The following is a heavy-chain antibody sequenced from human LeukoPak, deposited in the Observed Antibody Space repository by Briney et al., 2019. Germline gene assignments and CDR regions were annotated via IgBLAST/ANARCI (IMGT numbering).Heavy chain of an antibody. Sequence: ASVKVSCKASGYTFTSYAMNWVRQAPGQGLEWMGWINTNTGNPTYAQGFTGRFVFSLDTSVSTAYLQISSLKAEDTAVYYCARRGRLRDSYYYYMDVWGKGTTVTVSS. CDR1: GYTFTSYA. V-gene: IGHV7-4-1*02. CDR3: ARRGRLRDSYYYYMDV. D-gene: IGHD4-17*01. CDR2: INTNTGNP. J-gene: IGHJ6*03.